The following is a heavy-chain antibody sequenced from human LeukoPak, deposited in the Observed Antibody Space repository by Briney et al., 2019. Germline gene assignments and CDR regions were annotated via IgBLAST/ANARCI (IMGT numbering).Heavy chain of an antibody. J-gene: IGHJ5*02. D-gene: IGHD6-19*01. Sequence: GASVKVSCKASGGTFSSYAISWVRQAPGQGLEWMGWINPNSGGTNYAQKFQGRVTMTRDTSISTAYMELSRLRSDDTAVYYCARTSSGWSSPWGQGTLVTVSA. V-gene: IGHV1-2*02. CDR2: INPNSGGT. CDR1: GGTFSSYA. CDR3: ARTSSGWSSP.